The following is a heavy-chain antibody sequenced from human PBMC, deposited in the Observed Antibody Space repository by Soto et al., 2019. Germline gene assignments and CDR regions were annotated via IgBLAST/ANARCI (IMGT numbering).Heavy chain of an antibody. V-gene: IGHV2-5*02. CDR2: IYWDDDR. CDR3: MYRRVDSDYRLIES. CDR1: GFSLSTTGAG. D-gene: IGHD3-16*02. Sequence: QITLKESGLTLVKPTETLTLTCTFSGFSLSTTGAGVGWIRQPPGKALEWLALIYWDDDRRYSPSLKRRLTITKDTSKNQVVLTKTDMDAVDTATYYCMYRRVDSDYRLIESWGQGALVTVSS. J-gene: IGHJ4*02.